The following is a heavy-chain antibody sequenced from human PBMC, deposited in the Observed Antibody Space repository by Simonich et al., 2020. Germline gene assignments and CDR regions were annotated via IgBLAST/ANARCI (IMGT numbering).Heavy chain of an antibody. V-gene: IGHV3-7*01. CDR2: IKQDGREK. CDR3: ARDGLGTAYYYYMDV. CDR1: GFTFSSYW. Sequence: EVQLVESGGGLVQPGGSLRLSCAASGFTFSSYWMSWVRQAPGTGLEWVANIKQDGREKYYVDSVKGRFTIYRDNAKNSLYLQMNSLRAEDTAVYYCARDGLGTAYYYYMDVWGKGTTVTVSS. J-gene: IGHJ6*03. D-gene: IGHD7-27*01.